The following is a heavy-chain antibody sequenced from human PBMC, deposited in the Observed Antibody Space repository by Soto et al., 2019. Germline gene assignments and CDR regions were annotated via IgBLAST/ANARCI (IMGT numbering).Heavy chain of an antibody. Sequence: GGSLRLSCAASGFTFSNAWMNWVRQAPGKGLEWVGRIKSKTDGGATDYAAPVKGRFTISRDDSKNTLYLQMNSLKTEDTAVYYCTTYYGSGRGVMDVWGQGTTVTVSS. D-gene: IGHD3-10*01. CDR3: TTYYGSGRGVMDV. V-gene: IGHV3-15*07. J-gene: IGHJ6*02. CDR1: GFTFSNAW. CDR2: IKSKTDGGAT.